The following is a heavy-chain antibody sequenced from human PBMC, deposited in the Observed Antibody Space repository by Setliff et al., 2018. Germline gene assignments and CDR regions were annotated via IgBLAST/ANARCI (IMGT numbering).Heavy chain of an antibody. V-gene: IGHV1-18*01. CDR1: GYTFTSYG. Sequence: ASVKVSCKASGYTFTSYGISWVRQAPGQGLEWMGWISAYNGNTNYAQKFQGRVTITRNTSISTAYMELSSLRSEDTAVYYCARRGLGYDFWSGYYTMYYFDYWGQGTLVTVSS. J-gene: IGHJ4*02. CDR3: ARRGLGYDFWSGYYTMYYFDY. CDR2: ISAYNGNT. D-gene: IGHD3-3*01.